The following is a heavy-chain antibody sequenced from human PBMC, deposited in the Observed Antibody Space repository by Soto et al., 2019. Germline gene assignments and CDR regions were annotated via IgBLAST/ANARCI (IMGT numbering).Heavy chain of an antibody. J-gene: IGHJ5*02. CDR3: ARGYWLDP. CDR2: IYAGGNT. CDR1: GFTVSSNY. Sequence: PGGSLRLSCEASGFTVSSNYMTWARQAPGKGLEWVSIIYAGGNTYYADSLKGRLTLSRDNSENTVYLQMNSLRPDDTAIYYCARGYWLDPWGQGTLVTVSS. V-gene: IGHV3-53*05.